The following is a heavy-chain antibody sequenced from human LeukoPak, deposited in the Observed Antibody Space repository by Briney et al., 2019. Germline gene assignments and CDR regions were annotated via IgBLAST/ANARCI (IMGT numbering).Heavy chain of an antibody. V-gene: IGHV3-21*05. Sequence: GGSLRLSCAASGFTFRTYTMNWVRQAPGKGLEWISYISSSSSDIYYADSVEGRFTVSRDNAKNSLYLQMNSLRDEDTAVYYCARGRGYNYGQGFDYWGQGALVTVSS. CDR2: ISSSSSDI. D-gene: IGHD5-18*01. J-gene: IGHJ4*02. CDR3: ARGRGYNYGQGFDY. CDR1: GFTFRTYT.